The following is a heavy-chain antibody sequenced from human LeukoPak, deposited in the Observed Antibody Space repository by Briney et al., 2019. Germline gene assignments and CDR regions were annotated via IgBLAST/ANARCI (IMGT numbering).Heavy chain of an antibody. CDR2: IIPILGIA. J-gene: IGHJ4*02. D-gene: IGHD3-10*01. CDR1: GGTLSSYT. V-gene: IGHV1-69*02. CDR3: DSYYGSGPDGY. Sequence: ASVKVSCKAFGGTLSSYTISWVRQAPGQGLEWMGRIIPILGIANYAQKFQGRVTITADKSTSTAYMELSSLRSEDTAVYYCDSYYGSGPDGYWGQGTLVTVSS.